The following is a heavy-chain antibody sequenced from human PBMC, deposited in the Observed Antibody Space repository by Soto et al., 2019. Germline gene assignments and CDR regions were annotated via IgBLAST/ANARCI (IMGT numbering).Heavy chain of an antibody. CDR1: GYSISSGSH. CDR3: ARVHVMVVAGSTFDY. J-gene: IGHJ4*02. Sequence: SSETLSLTCTVSGYSISSGSHWAWIRQPPGKGPEWIASIYHGGTTFYNPSLKSRITISVDTSNNQFSLKLTSVTAADTAVYYCARVHVMVVAGSTFDYWGQGTRVTVSA. D-gene: IGHD6-19*01. CDR2: IYHGGTT. V-gene: IGHV4-38-2*02.